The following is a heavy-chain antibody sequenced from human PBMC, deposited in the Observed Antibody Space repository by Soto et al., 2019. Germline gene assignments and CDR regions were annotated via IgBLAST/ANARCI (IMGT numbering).Heavy chain of an antibody. J-gene: IGHJ5*02. V-gene: IGHV4-31*03. Sequence: QVQLQESGPGLVKASQTLSLTCTVSGGSISSGGYYWSWIRQHPGKGLEWIGYIYYNGNTYYNPSLKSRITILLDTSKNQFSLKLTSVTAADTAVYYCAGGSSKSWFDPWGQGTLVTVSS. CDR1: GGSISSGGYY. CDR2: IYYNGNT. CDR3: AGGSSKSWFDP. D-gene: IGHD6-6*01.